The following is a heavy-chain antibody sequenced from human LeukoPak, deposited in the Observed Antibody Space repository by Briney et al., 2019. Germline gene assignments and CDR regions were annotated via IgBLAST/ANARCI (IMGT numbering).Heavy chain of an antibody. CDR1: GYSFDMYW. Sequence: GESLKISCKGSGYSFDMYWIGWVSQMPGKGLGWMGIIYPGDSDTRYSPSFQGQVTISADKSLSTAYLHWSSLRASDTAMYYCARQDGSGIYYFDCWGQGTLVTVSS. CDR2: IYPGDSDT. D-gene: IGHD3-10*01. CDR3: ARQDGSGIYYFDC. J-gene: IGHJ4*02. V-gene: IGHV5-51*01.